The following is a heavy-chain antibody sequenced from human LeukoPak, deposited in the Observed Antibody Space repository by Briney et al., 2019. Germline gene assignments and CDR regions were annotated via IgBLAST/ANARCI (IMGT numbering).Heavy chain of an antibody. D-gene: IGHD5-18*01. CDR3: ARAQPRGYSYGFAY. V-gene: IGHV4-34*01. CDR2: INHSGST. J-gene: IGHJ4*02. Sequence: SETLSLTCAVYGGSFSGYYWSWIRQPPGKGLEWIGEINHSGSTNYNPSLKSRVTISVDTSKNQFSLELSSVTAADTAVYYCARAQPRGYSYGFAYWGQGTLVTVSS. CDR1: GGSFSGYY.